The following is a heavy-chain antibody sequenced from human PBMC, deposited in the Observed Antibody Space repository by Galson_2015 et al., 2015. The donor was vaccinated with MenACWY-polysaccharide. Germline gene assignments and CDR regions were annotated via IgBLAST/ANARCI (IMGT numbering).Heavy chain of an antibody. V-gene: IGHV3-30*02. D-gene: IGHD6-13*01. CDR2: IRNDGRK. Sequence: PGKGLEWVALIRNDGRKHYPDAVKGRFLISRDNSKNTLYLQMNSLRPEDTAVYYCARNPSRLDIAAASHWGQGALVSVSS. J-gene: IGHJ4*02. CDR3: ARNPSRLDIAAASH.